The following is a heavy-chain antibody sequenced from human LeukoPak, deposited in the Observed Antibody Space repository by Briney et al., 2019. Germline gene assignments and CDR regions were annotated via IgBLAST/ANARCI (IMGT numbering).Heavy chain of an antibody. CDR2: ICSSGTTI. J-gene: IGHJ4*02. V-gene: IGHV3-48*03. Sequence: GGSLRLSCAVSGFPFSIYEMNWVRQAPGKGLEWVSNICSSGTTIYYADSVKGRFSISRDNAKSSLYLQMNSLRVEDTAVYYCALLAVASDFDYWGQGALVTVSS. D-gene: IGHD6-19*01. CDR3: ALLAVASDFDY. CDR1: GFPFSIYE.